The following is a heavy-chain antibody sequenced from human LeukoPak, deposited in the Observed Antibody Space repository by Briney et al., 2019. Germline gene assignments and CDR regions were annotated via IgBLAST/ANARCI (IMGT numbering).Heavy chain of an antibody. J-gene: IGHJ4*02. CDR3: ADEGVGATISTYY. CDR1: GFTFSSYW. D-gene: IGHD1-26*01. CDR2: ISGSGGST. V-gene: IGHV3-23*01. Sequence: GGSLRLSCAASGFTFSSYWMSWVRQAPGKGLEWVPAISGSGGSTYYADSVKGRFTISRDNSKNTLYLQMNSLRAEDTAVYYCADEGVGATISTYYWGQGTLVTVSS.